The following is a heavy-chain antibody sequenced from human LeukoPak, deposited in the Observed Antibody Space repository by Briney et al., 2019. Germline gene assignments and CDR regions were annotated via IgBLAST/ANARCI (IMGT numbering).Heavy chain of an antibody. CDR1: VFTFSSYS. CDR3: VRAEAKKTAMVDY. CDR2: ISGSSSYI. Sequence: GGSLRLSCASSVFTFSSYSMNGVRPAPGKGLEWVSDISGSSSYIYYADSVKGRFTIPRDNAKNSLYLQMNSLRVEDTAVYYCVRAEAKKTAMVDYWGRGTLVAVSS. V-gene: IGHV3-21*01. J-gene: IGHJ4*02. D-gene: IGHD5-18*01.